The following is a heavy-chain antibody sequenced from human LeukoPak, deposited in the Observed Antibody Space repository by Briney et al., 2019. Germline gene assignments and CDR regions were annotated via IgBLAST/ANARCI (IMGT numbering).Heavy chain of an antibody. J-gene: IGHJ6*02. D-gene: IGHD1-26*01. V-gene: IGHV3-7*01. CDR3: ARDGLGSGRTGGMDV. CDR2: VKEDGSEK. Sequence: GGSLRLSCAASGFTFSSHWMSWVRQAPGKGMEWVANVKEDGSEKFYVDSLKGRFTISRDNAKNSLYLQMNSLRAEDTALYYCARDGLGSGRTGGMDVWGQGTTVTVSS. CDR1: GFTFSSHW.